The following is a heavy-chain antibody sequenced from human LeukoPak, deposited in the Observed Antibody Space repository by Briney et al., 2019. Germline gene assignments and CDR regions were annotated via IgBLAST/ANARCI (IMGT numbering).Heavy chain of an antibody. V-gene: IGHV1-2*02. J-gene: IGHJ4*02. CDR1: GYTFTGYY. Sequence: ASVNVSCKASGYTFTGYYMHGVRQAPGQGLDWMGLINPNSGGTNYAQKFPGRVTMTRDTSISTASMELSRLRPDDTAVYYCARIAVAGTIDYWGQGTLVTVSS. CDR3: ARIAVAGTIDY. CDR2: INPNSGGT. D-gene: IGHD6-19*01.